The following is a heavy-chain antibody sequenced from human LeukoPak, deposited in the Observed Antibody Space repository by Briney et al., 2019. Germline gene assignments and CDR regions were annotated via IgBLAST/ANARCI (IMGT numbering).Heavy chain of an antibody. V-gene: IGHV4-31*03. Sequence: SQTLSLTCTVSGGSISSGGYYWSWIRQHPGKGLEWIGYIYYSGSTYYNPSLKSRVTISVDTSKNQFSLKLSSVTAADTAVYYCARVIIYSNYVWFDPWGQGTLVTVSS. J-gene: IGHJ5*02. CDR2: IYYSGST. D-gene: IGHD4-11*01. CDR3: ARVIIYSNYVWFDP. CDR1: GGSISSGGYY.